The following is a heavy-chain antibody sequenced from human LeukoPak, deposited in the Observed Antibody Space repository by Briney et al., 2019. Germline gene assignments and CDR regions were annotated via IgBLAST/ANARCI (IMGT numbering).Heavy chain of an antibody. J-gene: IGHJ5*02. Sequence: SETLSLTCAVYGGSFSDYYWGWIRQPPGKGLEWIGEINHSGSTNYNPSLKSRVTISVDTSKNQFSLKLSSVTAADTAVYYCARGNYYDSTWGQGTLVTVSS. V-gene: IGHV4-34*01. CDR2: INHSGST. CDR1: GGSFSDYY. D-gene: IGHD3-22*01. CDR3: ARGNYYDST.